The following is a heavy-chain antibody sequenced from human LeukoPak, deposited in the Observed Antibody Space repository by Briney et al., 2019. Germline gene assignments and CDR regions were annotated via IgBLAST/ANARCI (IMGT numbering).Heavy chain of an antibody. Sequence: GGSLRLSCAASGFTVSSNYMSWVRQAPGKGLEWVSVIFSGGRTYNADSVKGRFIISRDSSKNTLYLQMNSLRAADTAVYYCATTAATRKAVYWGPGTLVTVSS. CDR1: GFTVSSNY. D-gene: IGHD6-25*01. J-gene: IGHJ4*02. V-gene: IGHV3-53*01. CDR3: ATTAATRKAVY. CDR2: IFSGGRT.